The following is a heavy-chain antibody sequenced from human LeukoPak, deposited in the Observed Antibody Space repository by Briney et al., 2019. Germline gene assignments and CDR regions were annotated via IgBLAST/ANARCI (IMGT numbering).Heavy chain of an antibody. Sequence: GGSLRLSCAASGFTFSSYAMSWVRQAPGKGLEWASAISGSGGSTYYADSVKGRFTISRDNSKNTLYLQMNSLRAEDTAIYYCARDRYSGVYWGQGTLVTVSS. D-gene: IGHD5-12*01. CDR1: GFTFSSYA. V-gene: IGHV3-23*01. CDR2: ISGSGGST. J-gene: IGHJ4*02. CDR3: ARDRYSGVY.